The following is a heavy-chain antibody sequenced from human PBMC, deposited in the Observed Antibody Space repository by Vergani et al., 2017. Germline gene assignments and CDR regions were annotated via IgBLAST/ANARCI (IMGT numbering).Heavy chain of an antibody. V-gene: IGHV3-33*01. CDR2: IWYDGSNK. CDR1: GFTFSSYC. D-gene: IGHD3-10*01. Sequence: QVQLVESGGGVVQPGRSLRLSRAASGFTFSSYCMHWVRQAPGKGLEWVAVIWYDGSNKYYADSVKGRFTISRNNSNNTLYLQMNRLRTENTAVYYCASSHYFGSGSPREESAFDIWGQGTMVTVSS. CDR3: ASSHYFGSGSPREESAFDI. J-gene: IGHJ3*02.